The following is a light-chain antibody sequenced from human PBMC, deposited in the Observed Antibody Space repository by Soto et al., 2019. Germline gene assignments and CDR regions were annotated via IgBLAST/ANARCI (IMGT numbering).Light chain of an antibody. J-gene: IGLJ2*01. Sequence: SYELTQQPSVSVSPGQTAIITCSGDKLGYKYACWYQQKPGQSPLLVIYQDNKRPSGIPERFSGSNSGNTATLTISGTQAMDEADYYCQAWDSSTVVFGGGTKVTVL. CDR3: QAWDSSTVV. CDR1: KLGYKY. V-gene: IGLV3-1*01. CDR2: QDN.